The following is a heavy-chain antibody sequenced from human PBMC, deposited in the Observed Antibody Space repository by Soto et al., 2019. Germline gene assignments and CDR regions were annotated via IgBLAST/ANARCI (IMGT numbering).Heavy chain of an antibody. V-gene: IGHV1-18*04. CDR3: ARETYYYGSGSSRRGWFDP. D-gene: IGHD3-10*01. Sequence: QVQLVQSGAEVKKPGASVKVSCKASGYTFTSYGISWVRQAPGQGLEWMGWISAYNGNTNYAQKLQGRVTMTTDTSTSTAYMELRSLRSDDTAVYYCARETYYYGSGSSRRGWFDPWGQGTLVTVSS. CDR2: ISAYNGNT. J-gene: IGHJ5*02. CDR1: GYTFTSYG.